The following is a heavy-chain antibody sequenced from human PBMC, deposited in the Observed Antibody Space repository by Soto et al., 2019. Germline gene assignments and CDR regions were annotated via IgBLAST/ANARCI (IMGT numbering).Heavy chain of an antibody. CDR2: TYRSRST. D-gene: IGHD3-3*01. J-gene: IGHJ6*02. CDR1: GYSISSGYY. CDR3: ARAGVESIPIFAVVYFYGFDV. Sequence: PSETLSLTCAASGYSISSGYYWGWIRQPPGKRLEWIGSTYRSRSTYYNPSLKRRVTISVATPKNQFSLKLSSMTAADTAVYSCARAGVESIPIFAVVYFYGFDVCRQVPTV. V-gene: IGHV4-38-2*01.